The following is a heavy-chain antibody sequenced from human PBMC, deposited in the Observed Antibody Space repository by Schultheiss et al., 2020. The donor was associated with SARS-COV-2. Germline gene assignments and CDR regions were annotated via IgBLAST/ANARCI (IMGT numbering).Heavy chain of an antibody. Sequence: GGSLRLSCAASGFSFSDYHMSWIRQAPGKGLEWVGRIKSKTDGGTTDYAAPVKGRFTISRDDSKNTLYLQMNSLKTEDTAVYYCTTEVDYGDYVGDYWGQGTLVTVSS. D-gene: IGHD4-17*01. CDR3: TTEVDYGDYVGDY. V-gene: IGHV3-15*01. CDR1: GFSFSDYH. J-gene: IGHJ4*02. CDR2: IKSKTDGGTT.